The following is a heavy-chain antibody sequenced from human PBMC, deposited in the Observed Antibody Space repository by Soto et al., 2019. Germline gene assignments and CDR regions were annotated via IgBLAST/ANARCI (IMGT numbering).Heavy chain of an antibody. D-gene: IGHD3-10*01. CDR3: ATYGSGTYKPTTFDY. CDR1: GGSISSGGYY. Sequence: PSETLSLTCTVSGGSISSGGYYWSWIRQHPGKGLEWIGYIYYSGSTYYNPSLKSRVTISVDTSKNQFTLKLSSVTAADTALYYCATYGSGTYKPTTFDYWGQGTLVTVSS. V-gene: IGHV4-31*03. J-gene: IGHJ4*02. CDR2: IYYSGST.